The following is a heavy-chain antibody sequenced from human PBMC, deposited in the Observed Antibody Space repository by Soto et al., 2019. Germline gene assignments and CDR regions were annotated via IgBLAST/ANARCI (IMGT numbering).Heavy chain of an antibody. CDR3: ARAAAAFSPERFLDYYGMDV. V-gene: IGHV4-59*01. J-gene: IGHJ6*02. D-gene: IGHD6-13*01. CDR1: GGSISSYY. CDR2: IYYSGST. Sequence: SETLSLTCTVSGGSISSYYWSWIRQPPGKGLEWIGYIYYSGSTNYNPSLKSRVTISVDTSKNQFSLKLSSVTAADTAVYYCARAAAAFSPERFLDYYGMDVWGQGTTVTVSS.